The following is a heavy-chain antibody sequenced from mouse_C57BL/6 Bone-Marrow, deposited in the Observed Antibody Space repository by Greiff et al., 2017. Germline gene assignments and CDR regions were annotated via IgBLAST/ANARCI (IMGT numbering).Heavy chain of an antibody. Sequence: QVQLQQPGAELVKPGASVKLSCKASGYTFTSYWMHWVKQRPGRGLEWIGRIDPNSGGTKYNEKFKGKATLTVDKPSSTAYMQLSSLTSEDSAVYYCARRYYGSSPYAMDYWGQGTSVTVSS. CDR3: ARRYYGSSPYAMDY. CDR2: IDPNSGGT. J-gene: IGHJ4*01. V-gene: IGHV1-72*01. CDR1: GYTFTSYW. D-gene: IGHD1-1*01.